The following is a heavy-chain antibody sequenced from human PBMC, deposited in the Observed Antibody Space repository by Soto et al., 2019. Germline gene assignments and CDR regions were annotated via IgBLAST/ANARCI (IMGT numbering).Heavy chain of an antibody. CDR3: AKDGDFWGGHYKHRGFDS. CDR2: ISGSGGST. Sequence: VQLLESGGGLVQPGGSLRVSCAASGFTFSSYAMSWVRQAPGKGLEWVSGISGSGGSTYYTDSVKGRFTISRDSSKNTMSLQMNALRAEDTAVYYCAKDGDFWGGHYKHRGFDSWGQGTLITVSS. D-gene: IGHD3-3*01. CDR1: GFTFSSYA. J-gene: IGHJ4*02. V-gene: IGHV3-23*01.